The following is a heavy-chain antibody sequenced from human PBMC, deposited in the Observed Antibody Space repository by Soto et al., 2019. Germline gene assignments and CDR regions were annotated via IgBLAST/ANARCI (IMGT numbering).Heavy chain of an antibody. J-gene: IGHJ4*02. D-gene: IGHD1-20*01. CDR2: IYWNDDK. V-gene: IGHV2-5*01. CDR3: ARRRGYNWNNTAFDY. Sequence: SGPTLVNPTQTLTLTCTFSGFSLSTSGVGVGWIRQPPGKAREWLALIYWNDDKKYSPSLKSRLGITKDTFRNQVVLTMTNVDPLDTATYYCARRRGYNWNNTAFDYWGQGALVTVSS. CDR1: GFSLSTSGVG.